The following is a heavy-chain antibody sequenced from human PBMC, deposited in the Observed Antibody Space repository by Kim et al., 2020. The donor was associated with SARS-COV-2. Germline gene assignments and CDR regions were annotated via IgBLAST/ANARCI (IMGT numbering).Heavy chain of an antibody. CDR1: GFTFDDYA. D-gene: IGHD2-21*02. J-gene: IGHJ4*02. V-gene: IGHV3-9*01. Sequence: GGSLRLSCAASGFTFDDYAMHWVRQAPGKGLEWVSGISWNSGSIGYADSVKGRFTISRDNAKNSLYLQMNSLRAEDTALYYCAKVRSRHCGGDCYPTAFDYWGQGTLVTVSS. CDR2: ISWNSGSI. CDR3: AKVRSRHCGGDCYPTAFDY.